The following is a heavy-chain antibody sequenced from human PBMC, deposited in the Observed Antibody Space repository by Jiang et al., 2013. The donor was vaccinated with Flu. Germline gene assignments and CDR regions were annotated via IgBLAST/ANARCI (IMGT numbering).Heavy chain of an antibody. Sequence: SGAEVKKPGASVKVSCKASGYIFTNYYLHWVRQAPGRGLEWMGMINPTSGSTDYPQKFQGRVTTTRDTSTSTVYMELRSLKSEDTAVYYCARGESFGRSFDYWGQGTLVTVSS. CDR1: GYIFTNYY. CDR3: ARGESFGRSFDY. J-gene: IGHJ4*02. D-gene: IGHD3/OR15-3a*01. V-gene: IGHV1-46*01. CDR2: INPTSGST.